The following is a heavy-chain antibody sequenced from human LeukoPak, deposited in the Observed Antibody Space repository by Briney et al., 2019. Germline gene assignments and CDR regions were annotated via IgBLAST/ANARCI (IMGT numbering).Heavy chain of an antibody. J-gene: IGHJ4*02. D-gene: IGHD4-17*01. CDR2: IYTSGST. CDR1: GGSFSIYY. CDR3: ARGPTTVTRAFDY. V-gene: IGHV4-4*07. Sequence: KPSVTLSLTCTVSGGSFSIYYWSWIRQPAGKGLEYIGRIYTSGSTNYNPSLKSRVTMSVDTSKSQFSLKLSSVTAADTAVYYCARGPTTVTRAFDYWGQGTLVTVSS.